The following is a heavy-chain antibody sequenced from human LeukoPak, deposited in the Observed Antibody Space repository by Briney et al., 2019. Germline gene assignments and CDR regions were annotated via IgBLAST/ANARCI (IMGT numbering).Heavy chain of an antibody. D-gene: IGHD1-26*01. J-gene: IGHJ5*02. CDR3: ARSLVVGGTYPYH. Sequence: GGSLRLSCAASGFTFSTYAMTWVRLAPGKGLEWVSYISSSSSTIYYADSVKGRFTISRDNAKNSMYLQLNSLRIEDTAVYYCARSLVVGGTYPYHWGQGTLVTVSS. CDR2: ISSSSSTI. CDR1: GFTFSTYA. V-gene: IGHV3-48*01.